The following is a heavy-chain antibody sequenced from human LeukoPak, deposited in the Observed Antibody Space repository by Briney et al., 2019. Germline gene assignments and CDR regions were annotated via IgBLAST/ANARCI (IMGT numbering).Heavy chain of an antibody. CDR3: AKDPGYSSSWYFDY. V-gene: IGHV3-30*18. Sequence: PGGSLRLSCAASGFTFSSYGMHWVRQAPGKGLEWVAVISYDGSNKYYADSVKGRFTIPRDNSKNTLYLQMNSLRAEDTAVYYCAKDPGYSSSWYFDYWGQGTLVTVSS. D-gene: IGHD6-13*01. J-gene: IGHJ4*02. CDR1: GFTFSSYG. CDR2: ISYDGSNK.